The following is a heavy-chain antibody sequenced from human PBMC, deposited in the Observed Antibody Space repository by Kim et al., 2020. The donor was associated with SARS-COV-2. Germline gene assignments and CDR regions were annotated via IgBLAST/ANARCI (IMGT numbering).Heavy chain of an antibody. CDR1: GYTFSNYD. CDR3: ARGVGSGQDY. Sequence: ASVKVSCKVFGYTFSNYDVNWVRQAAGQGPEWMGWMSPHSGLSVSEQNFQGRLTMTGDASLSTFYMELSRLRSDDTAVYYCARGVGSGQDYWGQGTLVTVSS. J-gene: IGHJ4*02. V-gene: IGHV1-8*01. CDR2: MSPHSGLS. D-gene: IGHD6-19*01.